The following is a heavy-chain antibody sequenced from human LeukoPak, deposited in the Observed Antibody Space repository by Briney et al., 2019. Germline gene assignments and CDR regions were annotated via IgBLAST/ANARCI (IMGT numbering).Heavy chain of an antibody. CDR2: INPNSGGT. CDR1: GYTFTGYY. Sequence: GASVKVSFKASGYTFTGYYMHWVRQAPGQGLAWMGWINPNSGGTNYAQKFQGRVTMTRDTSISTAYMELSRLRSDDTAVYYCARVSVPAAAIPLLDYWGQGTLVTVSS. V-gene: IGHV1-2*02. D-gene: IGHD2-2*01. CDR3: ARVSVPAAAIPLLDY. J-gene: IGHJ4*02.